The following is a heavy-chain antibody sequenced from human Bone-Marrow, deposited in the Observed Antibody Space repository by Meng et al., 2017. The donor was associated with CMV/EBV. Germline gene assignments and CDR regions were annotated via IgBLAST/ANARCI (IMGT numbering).Heavy chain of an antibody. V-gene: IGHV3-30*04. CDR2: ISYDGSNK. CDR1: GFTFSSYA. Sequence: GGSLRLSCAASGFTFSSYAMHWVRQAPGKGLEWVAVISYDGSNKYYADSVKGRFTISRDNSKNTLYLQMNSLRAEDTAVYYCARDYLVVVPAAVYYYYYGMDVWGQGTTVNVSS. J-gene: IGHJ6*02. CDR3: ARDYLVVVPAAVYYYYYGMDV. D-gene: IGHD2-2*01.